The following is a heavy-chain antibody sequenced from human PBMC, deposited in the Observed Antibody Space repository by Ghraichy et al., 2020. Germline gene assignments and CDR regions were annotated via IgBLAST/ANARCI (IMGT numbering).Heavy chain of an antibody. CDR2: INTSGTT. CDR3: ARVRVSATRGAFDI. J-gene: IGHJ3*02. CDR1: GGSMGNFY. D-gene: IGHD1-26*01. V-gene: IGHV4-4*07. Sequence: SETLSLTCTVSGGSMGNFYWGWIRQPAGKGLEWIGRINTSGTTNYNPSLKSRVTMAVDTSKNQFSLRLSSVTAADTVVYYCARVRVSATRGAFDIWGQGTIVTVS.